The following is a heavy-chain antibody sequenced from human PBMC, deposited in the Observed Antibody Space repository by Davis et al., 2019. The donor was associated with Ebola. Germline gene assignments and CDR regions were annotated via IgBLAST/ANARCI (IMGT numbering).Heavy chain of an antibody. CDR1: GGSFSGYY. J-gene: IGHJ4*02. V-gene: IGHV4-34*01. D-gene: IGHD1-26*01. CDR2: INHSGRT. CDR3: ARGDSGSYGPPLYIDY. Sequence: MPSETLSLTCAVYGGSFSGYYWSWIRQPPGKGLEWIGEINHSGRTNYNPSLKSRVTISLDTSKNQFSLKLSSVTAADTAVYYCARGDSGSYGPPLYIDYWGQGTLVTVSS.